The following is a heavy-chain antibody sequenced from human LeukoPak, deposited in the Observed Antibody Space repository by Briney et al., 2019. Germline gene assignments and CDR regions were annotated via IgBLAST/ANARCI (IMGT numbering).Heavy chain of an antibody. Sequence: SGPTLAEPTQPLTLTCTFSGFSLSTSGVGVGWIRQPPGKALEWLALIYLDDDKRYSPSLKSRLTITKDTSKNQVVLTMTNMDPVDTATYYCAHSGGGGYYDSSGYTPFDYWGQGTLVTVSS. D-gene: IGHD3-22*01. V-gene: IGHV2-5*02. CDR1: GFSLSTSGVG. J-gene: IGHJ4*02. CDR3: AHSGGGGYYDSSGYTPFDY. CDR2: IYLDDDK.